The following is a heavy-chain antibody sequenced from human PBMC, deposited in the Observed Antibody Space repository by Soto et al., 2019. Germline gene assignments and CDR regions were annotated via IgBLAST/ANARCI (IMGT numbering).Heavy chain of an antibody. D-gene: IGHD2-8*02. CDR3: VRPAPGGVTDATDX. J-gene: IGHJ3*02. CDR1: GYSFTSYW. V-gene: IGHV5-10-1*01. Sequence: ESLNISWKGSGYSFTSYWISWVRQMPGKGLEWMGRIDPSDSYTNYSTSFQGHVTISADKSISTAYLQWSSLKASDTAMYYCVRPAPGGVTDATDXWGQGTIVTV. CDR2: IDPSDSYT.